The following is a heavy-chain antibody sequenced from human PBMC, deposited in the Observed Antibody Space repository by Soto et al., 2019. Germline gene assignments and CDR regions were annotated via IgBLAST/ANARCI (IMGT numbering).Heavy chain of an antibody. V-gene: IGHV4-4*07. J-gene: IGHJ5*02. CDR2: IYSSGST. CDR3: ARGQRFSDWFDP. D-gene: IGHD3-3*01. Sequence: SETLSLTCTVTGGAISGYYWTWIRQSDGEGLEWIGRIYSSGSTNYNPSLKSRVTISLDTSMNYFSLRLSSVTAADTAVYYCARGQRFSDWFDPWGQGTLVTVSS. CDR1: GGAISGYY.